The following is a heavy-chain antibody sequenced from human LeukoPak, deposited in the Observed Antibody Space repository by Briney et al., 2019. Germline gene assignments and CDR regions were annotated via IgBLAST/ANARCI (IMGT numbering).Heavy chain of an antibody. D-gene: IGHD3-3*01. V-gene: IGHV3-30*18. CDR1: GFTFSSYG. CDR3: AKLRESDYFDY. Sequence: PGRSLRLSCAASGFTFSSYGMHWVRQAPGKGLEWVAVISYDGSNKYYADSVKGRFTISRDNSKNTLYLQMNSLRAEDTAVYYCAKLRESDYFDYWGQGTLVTVSS. CDR2: ISYDGSNK. J-gene: IGHJ4*02.